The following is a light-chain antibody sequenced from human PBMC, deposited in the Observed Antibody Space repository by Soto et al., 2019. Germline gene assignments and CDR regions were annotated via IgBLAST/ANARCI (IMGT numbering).Light chain of an antibody. J-gene: IGKJ5*01. V-gene: IGKV3-15*01. CDR3: HQYHNWPMT. CDR1: QSVSSN. CDR2: GAS. Sequence: EIVLTQSPGTLSVSPGERATLSCRASQSVSSNLAWYQQKPGQAPRLLIYGASTRATGIPARFSGSESGTEFTLTISILQSEDFAVYYCHQYHNWPMTFGQGTRLEIK.